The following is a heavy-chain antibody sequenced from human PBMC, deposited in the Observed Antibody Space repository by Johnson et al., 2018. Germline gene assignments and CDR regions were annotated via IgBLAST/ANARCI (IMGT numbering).Heavy chain of an antibody. D-gene: IGHD2-15*01. J-gene: IGHJ6*02. V-gene: IGHV1-69*01. CDR1: GGTFSSYA. CDR3: ARDLLDCSGGSCYGGPYYGMDV. CDR2: IIPIFGTA. Sequence: QVQLVESGAEVKKXGSSVKVXCKASGGTFSSYAISWVRQAPGQGLEWMGGIIPIFGTANYAQKFQGRVTIPADESTSTAYMELNSLRDEDTAVYYCARDLLDCSGGSCYGGPYYGMDVWGQGTTVTVSS.